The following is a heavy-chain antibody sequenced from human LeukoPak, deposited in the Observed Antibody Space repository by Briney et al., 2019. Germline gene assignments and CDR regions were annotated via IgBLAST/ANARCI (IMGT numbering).Heavy chain of an antibody. CDR3: ARVDGGNFDY. V-gene: IGHV4-59*01. CDR1: GGSISSYY. CDR2: IYYSGST. J-gene: IGHJ4*02. D-gene: IGHD4-23*01. Sequence: SETLSLTCTVSGGSISSYYWSWIRQPPGKGLEWIGYIYYSGSTNYNPSLKSRITISVDTSKNQFSLKLSSVTAADTAVYYCARVDGGNFDYWGQGTLVTVSS.